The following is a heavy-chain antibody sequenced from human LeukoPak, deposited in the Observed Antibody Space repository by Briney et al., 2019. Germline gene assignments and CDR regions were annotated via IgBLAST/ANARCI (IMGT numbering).Heavy chain of an antibody. CDR3: ARGGSYWERNYYYYYMDV. J-gene: IGHJ6*03. D-gene: IGHD1-26*01. Sequence: GGSLRLSCAASGFTFSSYWMSWVRQAPGKGLEWVANIKQDGSEKYYVDSVKGRLTISRDNAKNSLYLQMNSLRAEDTAVYYCARGGSYWERNYYYYYMDVWGKGTTVTVSS. CDR1: GFTFSSYW. CDR2: IKQDGSEK. V-gene: IGHV3-7*01.